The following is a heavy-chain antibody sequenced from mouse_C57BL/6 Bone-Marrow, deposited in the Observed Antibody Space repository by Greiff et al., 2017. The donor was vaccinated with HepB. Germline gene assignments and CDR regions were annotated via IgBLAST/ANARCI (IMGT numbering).Heavy chain of an antibody. Sequence: EVMLVESGGGLVKPGGSLKLSCAASGFTFSSYAMSWVRQTPEQRLEWVATISDGGSYTYYPDNVKGRFTISRDNAKNNLYLQMSHLKSEDTAMYYCARERMHYYAMDDWGQGTSGTVSS. CDR2: ISDGGSYT. J-gene: IGHJ4*01. CDR1: GFTFSSYA. V-gene: IGHV5-4*01. CDR3: ARERMHYYAMDD.